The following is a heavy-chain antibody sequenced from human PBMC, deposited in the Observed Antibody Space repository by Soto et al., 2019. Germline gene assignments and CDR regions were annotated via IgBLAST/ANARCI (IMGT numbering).Heavy chain of an antibody. V-gene: IGHV3-23*01. J-gene: IGHJ4*02. Sequence: EVQLLESGGGLVQPGGSLRLSCAASGFTLNSHAMSWVRQAPGKGLEWVSVISGSDSSTYYADSVRGRFTISSDNSKNALYLQMSSLRAEDTAVYYCASPPRATVTDNIFDFWGQGTLVTVSS. CDR1: GFTLNSHA. CDR3: ASPPRATVTDNIFDF. CDR2: ISGSDSST. D-gene: IGHD4-17*01.